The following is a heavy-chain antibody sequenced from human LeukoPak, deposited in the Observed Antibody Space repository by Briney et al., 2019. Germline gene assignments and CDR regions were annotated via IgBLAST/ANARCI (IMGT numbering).Heavy chain of an antibody. V-gene: IGHV5-51*01. CDR2: IYPGDSDT. J-gene: IGHJ4*02. CDR1: GYSFTTYW. CDR3: ARAHYYDSSGYYYSFEYYFDY. D-gene: IGHD3-22*01. Sequence: GESLKISCQGSGYSFTTYWIGWVRQMPGKGLEWMGIIYPGDSDTRYSPSFQGQVTISADKSISTAYLQWSSLKASDTAMYYCARAHYYDSSGYYYSFEYYFDYWGQGTLVTVSS.